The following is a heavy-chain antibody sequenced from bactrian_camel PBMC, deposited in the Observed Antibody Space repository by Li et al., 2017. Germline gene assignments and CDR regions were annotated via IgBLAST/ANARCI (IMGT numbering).Heavy chain of an antibody. D-gene: IGHD2*01. V-gene: IGHV3S40*01. CDR1: GFSRSRAY. Sequence: VQLVESGGESVQAGVSLRLSCAVSGFSRSRAYMSWVRQAPGKGLEWVSNINSGGGGTYYADSVKGRFTVSRDNAKNTVYLQMNSLKPEDTAAYYCVRDGSWYDFGYWGQGTQVTVS. CDR3: VRDGSWYDFGY. J-gene: IGHJ6*01. CDR2: INSGGGGT.